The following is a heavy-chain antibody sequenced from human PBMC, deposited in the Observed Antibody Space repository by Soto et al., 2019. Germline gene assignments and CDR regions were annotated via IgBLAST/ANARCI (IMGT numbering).Heavy chain of an antibody. V-gene: IGHV1-69*13. CDR1: GGTFSSYA. J-gene: IGHJ6*03. D-gene: IGHD2-2*01. CDR3: ARGFVDQYQLLYYYYYMDV. CDR2: IIPIFGTA. Sequence: GASVKVSCKASGGTFSSYAISWVRQAPGQGLEWMGGIIPIFGTANYAQKFQGRVTITADESTSTAYMELSSPRSEDTAVYYCARGFVDQYQLLYYYYYMDVWGKGTTVTVSS.